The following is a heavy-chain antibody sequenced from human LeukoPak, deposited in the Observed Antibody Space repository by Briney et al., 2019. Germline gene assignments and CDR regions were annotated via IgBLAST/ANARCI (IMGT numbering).Heavy chain of an antibody. J-gene: IGHJ4*02. CDR1: GFTFSSYW. Sequence: GGSLRLSCAASGFTFSSYWMHWVRQVPGKGLVRVSRINSDGSSTSYADSVKGRFTISRDNAKNTLYLQMNSLRAEDTAVYYCARDRDYGDNFDYWGQGTLVTVSS. CDR2: INSDGSST. V-gene: IGHV3-74*01. CDR3: ARDRDYGDNFDY. D-gene: IGHD4-17*01.